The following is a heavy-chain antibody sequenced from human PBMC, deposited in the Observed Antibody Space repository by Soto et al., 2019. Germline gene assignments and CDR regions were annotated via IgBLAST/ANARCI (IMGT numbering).Heavy chain of an antibody. D-gene: IGHD3-3*02. Sequence: LRLSCAASGFTFSSYAMSWVRQAPGKGLEWVSAISGSGGSTYYADTVKGRFTISRDNSKNTLYLQMNSLRAEDTAVYYCAKDRVDDPTILSDYWGQGTLVTVSS. J-gene: IGHJ4*02. CDR1: GFTFSSYA. V-gene: IGHV3-23*01. CDR2: ISGSGGST. CDR3: AKDRVDDPTILSDY.